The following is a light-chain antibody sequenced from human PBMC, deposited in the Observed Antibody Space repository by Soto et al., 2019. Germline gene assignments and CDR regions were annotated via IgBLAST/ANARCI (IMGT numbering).Light chain of an antibody. Sequence: ELLMTQSPATLSDSPGERATLSCRASQNVGNNLVWYQQKPGQAPRLLIYGASTRAAGIPDRFSGSGSGTEFTLTISGLQSDDFAVYYCQPFNNWPLWTFGQGTKVDIK. CDR1: QNVGNN. CDR3: QPFNNWPLWT. CDR2: GAS. V-gene: IGKV3-15*01. J-gene: IGKJ1*01.